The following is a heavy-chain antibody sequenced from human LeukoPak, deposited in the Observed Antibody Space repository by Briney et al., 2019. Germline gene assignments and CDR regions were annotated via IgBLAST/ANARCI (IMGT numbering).Heavy chain of an antibody. V-gene: IGHV3-33*06. Sequence: GRPLRLSCAVSGFTLSNYGMHWVPQAPGRGLEGVAVIWYDGTNKYYADSVRGRFTISRDSSKNTLYLQMNSLRAEDTAVYYCAKSGRNWAYLEYWGQGTLVTVSS. CDR3: AKSGRNWAYLEY. J-gene: IGHJ4*02. D-gene: IGHD7-27*01. CDR2: IWYDGTNK. CDR1: GFTLSNYG.